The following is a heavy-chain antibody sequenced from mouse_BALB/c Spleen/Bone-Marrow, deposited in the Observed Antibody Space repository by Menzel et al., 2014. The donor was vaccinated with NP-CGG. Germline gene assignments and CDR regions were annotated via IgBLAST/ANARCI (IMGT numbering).Heavy chain of an antibody. J-gene: IGHJ1*01. CDR1: GFNIKDTY. CDR3: ASGGTTATWYFDV. V-gene: IGHV14-3*02. CDR2: IDPANGNT. D-gene: IGHD1-2*01. Sequence: EVKLQESGAELVRPGASVKLSCTASGFNIKDTYMHWVKQRPEQGLEWIGRIDPANGNTKYDPKFKDKATITADTSSNTASRPLCSLPTEDTAVYYCASGGTTATWYFDVWGAGTTVTVSS.